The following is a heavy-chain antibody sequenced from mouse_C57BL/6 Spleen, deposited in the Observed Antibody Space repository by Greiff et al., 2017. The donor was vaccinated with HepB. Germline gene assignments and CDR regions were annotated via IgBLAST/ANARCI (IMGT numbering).Heavy chain of an antibody. CDR1: GYAFTNYL. CDR3: ARHLGLDY. Sequence: QVQLQQSGAELVRPGTSVKVSCKASGYAFTNYLIEWVKQRPGQGLEWIGVINPGSGGTNYNEKFKGKATLTADKSSSTAYMQLSSLTSEDSAVYFCARHLGLDYWGQGTTLTVSS. V-gene: IGHV1-54*01. D-gene: IGHD4-1*01. CDR2: INPGSGGT. J-gene: IGHJ2*01.